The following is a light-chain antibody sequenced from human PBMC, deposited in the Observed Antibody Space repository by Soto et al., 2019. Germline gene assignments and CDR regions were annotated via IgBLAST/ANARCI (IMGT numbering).Light chain of an antibody. CDR1: SSNIGSLS. V-gene: IGLV1-44*01. Sequence: QSVLTQPPSASGTPGQRVTISCSGSSSNIGSLSVDWYQHLPGTAPKLLIYSDYQRPSGVPDRFSGSKSGTSASLAISGLQSEDDADYYCAAWNGTLNGLYVFGPGTKVTVL. CDR2: SDY. CDR3: AAWNGTLNGLYV. J-gene: IGLJ1*01.